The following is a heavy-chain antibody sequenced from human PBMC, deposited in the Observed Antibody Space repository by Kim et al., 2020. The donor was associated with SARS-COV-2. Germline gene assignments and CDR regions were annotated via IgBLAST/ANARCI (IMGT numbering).Heavy chain of an antibody. J-gene: IGHJ5*02. CDR2: IYHSGSI. V-gene: IGHV4-39*01. CDR3: ARLPHDSSGYIDA. Sequence: SETLSLTCTVSGGSISNSFYYWGWIRQPPGKGLEWIGSIYHSGSIYDNPSLKSRVTISVDTSKNQFPLKLSSVTAADTAVYYCARLPHDSSGYIDAWGQGILVTVSS. D-gene: IGHD3-22*01. CDR1: GGSISNSFYY.